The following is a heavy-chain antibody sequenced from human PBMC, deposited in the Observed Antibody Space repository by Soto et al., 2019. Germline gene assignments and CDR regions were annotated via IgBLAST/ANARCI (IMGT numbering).Heavy chain of an antibody. CDR3: TTNDYARGFDY. CDR1: GFTFSNAW. V-gene: IGHV3-15*01. J-gene: IGHJ4*02. CDR2: IKSKTDGGTT. D-gene: IGHD4-17*01. Sequence: GGSLRLSCAASGFTFSNAWMSWVRQAPGKGLEWVGRIKSKTDGGTTDNAAPVKGRFTISRDDSKNTLYLQMNSLKTEDTAVYYCTTNDYARGFDYWGQGTLVTVSS.